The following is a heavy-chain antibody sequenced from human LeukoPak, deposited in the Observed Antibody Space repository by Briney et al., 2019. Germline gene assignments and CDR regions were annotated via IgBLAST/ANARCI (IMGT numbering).Heavy chain of an antibody. CDR2: INHSGST. CDR1: GGSFSGYY. D-gene: IGHD2-2*01. J-gene: IGHJ6*03. CDR3: ARFGSTSYYYYYYMDV. V-gene: IGHV4-34*01. Sequence: SGTLSLTCAVYGGSFSGYYWSWIRQPPGKGLEWIGEINHSGSTNYNPSLKSRVTISVDTSKNQFSLKLSSVTAADTAVYYCARFGSTSYYYYYYMDVWGKGTTVTVSS.